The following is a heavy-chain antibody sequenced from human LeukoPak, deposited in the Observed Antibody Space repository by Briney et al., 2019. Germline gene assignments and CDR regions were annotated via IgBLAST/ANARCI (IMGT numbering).Heavy chain of an antibody. CDR2: ISAYNGNT. J-gene: IGHJ4*02. Sequence: ASVKVSCKASGYTFTSYGISWVRQAPGQGLEWMGWISAYNGNTNYAQKFQGRDTMTTDTSTSTAYMELRSLRSDDTAVYYCARDFRQWLMFDYWGQGTLVTVSS. CDR3: ARDFRQWLMFDY. V-gene: IGHV1-18*01. D-gene: IGHD6-19*01. CDR1: GYTFTSYG.